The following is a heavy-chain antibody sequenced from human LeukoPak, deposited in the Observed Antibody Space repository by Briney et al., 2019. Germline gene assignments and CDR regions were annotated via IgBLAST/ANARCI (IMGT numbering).Heavy chain of an antibody. V-gene: IGHV4-59*01. CDR1: GGSISSYY. CDR3: ASSDWGSYLFDY. Sequence: SETLSLTCTVSGGSISSYYWSWIRQPPGKGLEWIGYIYYSGSTNYNPSHKSRVTISVDTSKNQFSLKLSSVTAADTAVYYCASSDWGSYLFDYWGQGTLVTVSS. D-gene: IGHD3-16*02. CDR2: IYYSGST. J-gene: IGHJ4*02.